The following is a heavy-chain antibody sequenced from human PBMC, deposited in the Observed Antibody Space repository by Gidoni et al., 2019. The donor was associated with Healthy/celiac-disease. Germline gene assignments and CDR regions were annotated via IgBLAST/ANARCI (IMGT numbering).Heavy chain of an antibody. CDR3: AKDTDVDTAMAPDY. J-gene: IGHJ4*02. CDR2: IRGSGGST. Sequence: EVQLLESGGGLVQPGGSLRLSCAASGFTFRSYAMSWVRQAPGKGLEWVSAIRGSGGSTYYVDSVKGRFTISRDNSKNTLYLQMNSLRAEDTAVYYCAKDTDVDTAMAPDYWGQGTLVTVSS. CDR1: GFTFRSYA. V-gene: IGHV3-23*01. D-gene: IGHD5-18*01.